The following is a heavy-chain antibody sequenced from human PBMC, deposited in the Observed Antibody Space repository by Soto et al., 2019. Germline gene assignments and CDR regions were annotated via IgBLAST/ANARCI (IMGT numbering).Heavy chain of an antibody. J-gene: IGHJ6*02. CDR1: GYTFTSYA. D-gene: IGHD2-2*01. CDR3: AGTGYCSSTSCYEDYYYGMDV. Sequence: ASVKVSCKASGYTFTSYAMHWVRQAPGQRLEWMGWINAGNGNTKYSQKFQGRVTITRDTSASTAYMELSSLRSEDTAVYYCAGTGYCSSTSCYEDYYYGMDVWGQGTTVTVSS. V-gene: IGHV1-3*01. CDR2: INAGNGNT.